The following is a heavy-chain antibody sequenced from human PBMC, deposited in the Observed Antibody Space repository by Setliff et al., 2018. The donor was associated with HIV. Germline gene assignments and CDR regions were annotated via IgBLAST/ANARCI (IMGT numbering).Heavy chain of an antibody. D-gene: IGHD3-22*01. V-gene: IGHV1-18*01. CDR1: GYTLSNYG. J-gene: IGHJ4*02. CDR3: AKDPPSTWGTITMIETTRRQNPFDY. Sequence: GASVKVSCKASGYTLSNYGITWVRQAPGQGLEWMGWITSYNGNTNYAKKFKGRVTMTTDTSTSTAYMELRSLRSDDTAVYYCAKDPPSTWGTITMIETTRRQNPFDYWGQGTLVTVSS. CDR2: ITSYNGNT.